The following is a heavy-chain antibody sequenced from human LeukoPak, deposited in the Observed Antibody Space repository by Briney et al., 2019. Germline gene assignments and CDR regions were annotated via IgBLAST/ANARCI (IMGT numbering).Heavy chain of an antibody. J-gene: IGHJ4*02. D-gene: IGHD6-19*01. CDR1: GFTFSSYA. CDR2: ISGSGGST. V-gene: IGHV3-23*01. CDR3: AKGSYSSGWYQCDY. Sequence: GSLRLSCAASGFTFSSYAMSWVRQAPGKGLEWVSAISGSGGSTYYADSVKGRFTISRDNSKNTLYLQMNSLRAEDTAVYYCAKGSYSSGWYQCDYWGQGTLVTVSS.